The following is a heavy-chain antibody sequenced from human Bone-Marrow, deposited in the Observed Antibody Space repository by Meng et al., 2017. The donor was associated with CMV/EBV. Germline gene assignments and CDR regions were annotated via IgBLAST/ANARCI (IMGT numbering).Heavy chain of an antibody. D-gene: IGHD4-23*01. J-gene: IGHJ6*02. CDR3: ARDDFGGGLRQNYYGMDV. Sequence: SVKVSCKASGGTFSSYAISWVRQAPGQGLEWMGGIIPIFGTANYAQKFQGRVTITTDESTSTAYMELSSLRSEDTAVYYCARDDFGGGLRQNYYGMDVWSQGTTVTVSS. CDR2: IIPIFGTA. CDR1: GGTFSSYA. V-gene: IGHV1-69*05.